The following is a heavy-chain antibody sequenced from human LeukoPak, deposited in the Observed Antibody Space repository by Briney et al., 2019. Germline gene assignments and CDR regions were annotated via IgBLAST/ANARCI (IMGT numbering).Heavy chain of an antibody. CDR3: ARLFPLLGFDP. Sequence: GESMKISCKGSGYSFTNYWIGWVRQMPGKGLEWMGIIYPGDSDIRYSPSFQGLVTFSADKSISTAYLQWSSLKASDTAMYYCARLFPLLGFDPWGQGTLVTVSS. V-gene: IGHV5-51*01. CDR1: GYSFTNYW. J-gene: IGHJ5*02. CDR2: IYPGDSDI.